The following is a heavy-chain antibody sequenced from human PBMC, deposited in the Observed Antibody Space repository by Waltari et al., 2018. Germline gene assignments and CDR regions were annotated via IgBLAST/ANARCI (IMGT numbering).Heavy chain of an antibody. CDR1: GYTFTSYD. CDR3: ARQGAYCGGDCHYYYYYYMDV. D-gene: IGHD2-21*01. V-gene: IGHV1-8*01. J-gene: IGHJ6*03. Sequence: QVQLVQSGAEVKKPGASVKVSCKASGYTFTSYDINWVRQATGQGLEWMGWMNPNSGNTGYAQKFQGRVTMTKNTSISTAYMELSSLRSEDTAVYYCARQGAYCGGDCHYYYYYYMDVWGKGTTVTVSS. CDR2: MNPNSGNT.